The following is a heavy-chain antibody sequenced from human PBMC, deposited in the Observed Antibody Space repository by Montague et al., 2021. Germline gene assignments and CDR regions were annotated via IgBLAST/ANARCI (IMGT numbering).Heavy chain of an antibody. D-gene: IGHD7-27*01. Sequence: SETLSLTCSVSGGSVNGYDWSWIRQPPGKGLEWIGYMRSSGSPNYNPSFKSRLAISIDRSRNQFSLGLGFVTAADTAIYFCGRDYWGSIDYWGHGILVTVSS. CDR3: GRDYWGSIDY. CDR1: GGSVNGYD. J-gene: IGHJ4*01. V-gene: IGHV4-59*02. CDR2: MRSSGSP.